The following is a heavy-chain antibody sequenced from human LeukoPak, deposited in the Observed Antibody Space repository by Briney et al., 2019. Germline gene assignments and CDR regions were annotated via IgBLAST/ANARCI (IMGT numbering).Heavy chain of an antibody. CDR2: IYYSGST. J-gene: IGHJ4*02. CDR1: GDSISTSSYY. Sequence: SETLSLTCSVSGDSISTSSYYWGWIRQPPGKGLEWIGTIYYSGSTYYNPSLTSRVTISVDTSKNQFSLKLSSVTAADTAVYYCAREVGPWLARRYFDYWGQGTLVTVSS. D-gene: IGHD6-19*01. CDR3: AREVGPWLARRYFDY. V-gene: IGHV4-39*02.